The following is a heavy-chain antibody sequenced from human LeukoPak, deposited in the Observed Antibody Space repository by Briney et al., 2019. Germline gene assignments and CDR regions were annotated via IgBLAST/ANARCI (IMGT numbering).Heavy chain of an antibody. CDR1: GFTFSSYR. J-gene: IGHJ6*02. D-gene: IGHD2-21*02. CDR3: SRDSLSSCGGDCYSGLDV. CDR2: IKQDGSEK. Sequence: PGGSLRLSCAASGFTFSSYRMSWVRQAPGKGLEWVANIKQDGSEKYYVDSVKGRFTISRDNAKNSLYLQMNSLRAEDTAVYYCSRDSLSSCGGDCYSGLDVWGQGTTVTVSS. V-gene: IGHV3-7*01.